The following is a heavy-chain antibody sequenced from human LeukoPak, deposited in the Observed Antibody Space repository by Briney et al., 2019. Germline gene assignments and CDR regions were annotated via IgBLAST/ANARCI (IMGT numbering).Heavy chain of an antibody. D-gene: IGHD6-13*01. V-gene: IGHV3-23*01. CDR1: GFTFSSYS. CDR3: AKDPAGSSSWYPYYFDY. Sequence: GGSLRLSCAASGFTFSSYSMNWVRQAPGKGLEWVSAISGSGGSTYYADSVKGRFTISRDNSKNTLYLQMNSLRAEDTAVYYCAKDPAGSSSWYPYYFDYWGQGTLVTVSS. CDR2: ISGSGGST. J-gene: IGHJ4*02.